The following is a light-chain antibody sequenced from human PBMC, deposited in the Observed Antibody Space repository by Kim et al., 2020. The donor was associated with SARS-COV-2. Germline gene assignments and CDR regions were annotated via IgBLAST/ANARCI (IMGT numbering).Light chain of an antibody. CDR2: GAS. CDR1: QNVNNH. Sequence: SAGERATLSCRASQNVNNHLAGYQQRTGQPPRLLIYGASTRATGIPATFSGSGSGTEFTLTISSLQSEDFAVYYCQQYINWPLTFGQGTKVDIK. CDR3: QQYINWPLT. V-gene: IGKV3-15*01. J-gene: IGKJ1*01.